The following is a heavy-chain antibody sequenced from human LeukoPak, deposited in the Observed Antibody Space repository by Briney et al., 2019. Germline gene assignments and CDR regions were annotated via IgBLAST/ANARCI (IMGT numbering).Heavy chain of an antibody. CDR1: GGSFGGYY. V-gene: IGHV4-34*01. D-gene: IGHD3-22*01. Sequence: SETLSLTCAVYGGSFGGYYWSWIRQPPGKGLEWIGEINHSGSTNYNPSLKSRVTISVDTSKNQFSLKLSSVTAADTAVYYCARLLRLSYYYDSSGRDGPRWGQGTLATVSS. CDR3: ARLLRLSYYYDSSGRDGPR. J-gene: IGHJ4*02. CDR2: INHSGST.